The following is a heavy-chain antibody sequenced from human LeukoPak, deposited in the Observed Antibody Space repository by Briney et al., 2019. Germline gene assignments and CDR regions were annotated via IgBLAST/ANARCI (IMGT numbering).Heavy chain of an antibody. V-gene: IGHV1-24*01. J-gene: IGHJ6*03. CDR2: FDPEDGET. Sequence: ASVKVSCKVSGYTLTELSMQWVRQAPGKGLEWMGGFDPEDGETVYAQKFQGRLTMTEDTSTDTAYMELSSLRSDDTAVYYCARGQKARRYFDLYYYYYMDVWGKGTTVTISS. CDR3: ARGQKARRYFDLYYYYYMDV. D-gene: IGHD3-9*01. CDR1: GYTLTELS.